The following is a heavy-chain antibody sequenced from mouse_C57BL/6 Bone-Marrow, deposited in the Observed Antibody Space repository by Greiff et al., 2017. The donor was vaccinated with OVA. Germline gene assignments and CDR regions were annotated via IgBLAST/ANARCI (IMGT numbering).Heavy chain of an antibody. D-gene: IGHD3-3*01. CDR3: ARGTEYYFDY. CDR1: GYSFTSYY. Sequence: VQLQQSGPELVKPGASVKISCKASGYSFTSYYIHWVKQRPGQGLEWIGWIYPGSGNTKYNEKFKGKATLTADTSSSTAYMQLSSLTSEDSAVYYCARGTEYYFDYWGQGTTLTVSS. CDR2: IYPGSGNT. J-gene: IGHJ2*01. V-gene: IGHV1-66*01.